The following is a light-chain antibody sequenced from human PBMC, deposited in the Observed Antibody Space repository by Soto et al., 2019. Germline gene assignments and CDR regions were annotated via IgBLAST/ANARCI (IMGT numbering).Light chain of an antibody. V-gene: IGLV4-69*01. J-gene: IGLJ3*02. CDR3: QTWGTGIPWE. CDR2: LNSDGSH. CDR1: SGHSSYA. Sequence: QLVLTQSPSASASLGASVKLTCTLSSGHSSYAIAWHQQQPEKGPRYLMKLNSDGSHSKGDGIPDRFSGSSSGAERYLTISSLQSEDEADSYCQTWGTGIPWEFGGGTKLTVL.